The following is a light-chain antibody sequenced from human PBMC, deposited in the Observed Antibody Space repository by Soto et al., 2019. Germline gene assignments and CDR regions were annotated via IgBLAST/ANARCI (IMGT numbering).Light chain of an antibody. V-gene: IGKV2-28*01. J-gene: IGKJ5*01. CDR3: MQTLQNPSIT. Sequence: DIVMTQSPLSLPVTPGEPASISCRSSQSLLHSNGYNYLDWYLQKPVQSPQLLIYLASNRASGVPDRCGGSGSGTYVTMNISRVEAEDVGVHYWMQTLQNPSITFGQGTRLESK. CDR1: QSLLHSNGYNY. CDR2: LAS.